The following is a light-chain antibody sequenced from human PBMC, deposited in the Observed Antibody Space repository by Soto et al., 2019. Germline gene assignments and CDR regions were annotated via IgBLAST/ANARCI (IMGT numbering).Light chain of an antibody. CDR2: EVS. CDR1: SSDVGGYTS. Sequence: QSVLTQPPSASGSPGQSVTISCTGTSSDVGGYTSVSWYQHHPGKAPKRMIYEVSKRPSGVPDRFSGSKSGNTASLTVSGLQAEDEADYYCSSYAGSNGFVFGTGTQLTVL. J-gene: IGLJ1*01. V-gene: IGLV2-8*01. CDR3: SSYAGSNGFV.